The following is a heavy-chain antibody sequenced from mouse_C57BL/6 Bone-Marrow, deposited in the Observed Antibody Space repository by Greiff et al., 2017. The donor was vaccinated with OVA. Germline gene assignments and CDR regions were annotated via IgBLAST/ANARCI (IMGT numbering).Heavy chain of an antibody. J-gene: IGHJ1*03. CDR3: ARDITTVVRYFDV. D-gene: IGHD1-1*01. Sequence: EVKLVESGGGLVKPGGSLKLSCAASGFTFSSYAMSWVRQTPEKRLEWVATISDGGSYTYYPDNVKGRFTISRDNAKNNLYLQMSHLKSEDTAMYYWARDITTVVRYFDVWGTGTTVTVSS. CDR1: GFTFSSYA. CDR2: ISDGGSYT. V-gene: IGHV5-4*01.